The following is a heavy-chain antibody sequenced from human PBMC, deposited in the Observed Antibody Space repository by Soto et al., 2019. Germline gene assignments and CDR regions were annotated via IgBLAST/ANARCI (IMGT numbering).Heavy chain of an antibody. Sequence: TLSLTCTVSGGSISSGGYHWSWIRQHPGKGLEWIGYIYYSGSTYYNPSLKSRVTISVDTSKNQFSLKLSSVTAADTAVYYCARDRYDFWSGQLYYFDYWGQGTLVTSPQ. CDR3: ARDRYDFWSGQLYYFDY. CDR2: IYYSGST. V-gene: IGHV4-31*03. D-gene: IGHD3-3*01. J-gene: IGHJ4*02. CDR1: GGSISSGGYH.